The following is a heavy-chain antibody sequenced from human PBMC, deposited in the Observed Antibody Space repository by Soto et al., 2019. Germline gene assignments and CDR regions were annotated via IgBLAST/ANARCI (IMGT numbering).Heavy chain of an antibody. D-gene: IGHD2-2*01. Sequence: ASVKVSCKASGYTFTSYYMHWVRQAPGQGLEWMGIINPSGGSTSYAQKFQGRVTMTRDTSTSTVYMELSSLRSEDAAVYYCARWGGREYLRHEMGFDPWGQGTLVTVSS. J-gene: IGHJ5*02. V-gene: IGHV1-46*01. CDR1: GYTFTSYY. CDR3: ARWGGREYLRHEMGFDP. CDR2: INPSGGST.